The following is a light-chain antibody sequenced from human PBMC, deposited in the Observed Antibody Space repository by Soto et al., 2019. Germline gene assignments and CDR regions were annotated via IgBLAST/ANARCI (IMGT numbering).Light chain of an antibody. J-gene: IGKJ1*01. CDR3: QQYGSSPPT. CDR2: GAS. Sequence: EIVLTQSPGTLSLSPGERATLSCRASQSVSSSYLAWYQQKPGQAPRLLIYGASSRATGIPDRFSGSGSGTDFTLIISRLEPEDFEVYYCQQYGSSPPTFGQGTKVEIK. V-gene: IGKV3-20*01. CDR1: QSVSSSY.